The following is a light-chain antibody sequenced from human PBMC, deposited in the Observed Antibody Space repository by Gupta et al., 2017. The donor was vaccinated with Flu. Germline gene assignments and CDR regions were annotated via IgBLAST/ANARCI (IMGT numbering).Light chain of an antibody. CDR3: QVWDSSSGRV. V-gene: IGLV3-21*02. CDR2: DDD. J-gene: IGLJ3*02. CDR1: NIGGKS. Sequence: SSVLTQPPSVSVAPGQTASITCGGNNIGGKSVHWYLQKSGQAPVLVVHDDDDRPPGIPDRFSGSQSGNTATLTLSRVEAGDEADYYCQVWDSSSGRVFGGGTKLTVL.